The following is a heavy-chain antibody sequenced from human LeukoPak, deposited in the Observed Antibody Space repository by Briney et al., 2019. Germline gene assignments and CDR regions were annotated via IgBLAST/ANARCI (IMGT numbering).Heavy chain of an antibody. CDR1: GGSISSGSYY. CDR2: MYISGNT. J-gene: IGHJ4*02. Sequence: ASEPLSLTCTVSGGSISSGSYYWRWIRQPGGKGLEWIERMYISGNTNYNPSLKSRVTISVDTSKNQFSLKLSSVTAADTAVYYCARGSVGDTDFDYWGQGTLVSVSS. CDR3: ARGSVGDTDFDY. V-gene: IGHV4-61*02. D-gene: IGHD1-26*01.